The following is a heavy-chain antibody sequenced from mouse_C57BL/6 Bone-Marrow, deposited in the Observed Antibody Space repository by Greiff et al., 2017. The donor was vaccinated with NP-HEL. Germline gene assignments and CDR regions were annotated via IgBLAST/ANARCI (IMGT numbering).Heavy chain of an antibody. V-gene: IGHV1-78*01. CDR2: IYPRDGST. Sequence: VQLVESDAELVKPGASVKISCKVSGYTFTDHTIHWMKQRPEQGLEWIGYIYPRDGSTTYNEKFKGKATLTADKSSSTAYMQHNSLTSEESEACFGERSTVRAMDYWGQGTSVTVSS. J-gene: IGHJ4*01. CDR1: GYTFTDHT. CDR3: ERSTVRAMDY.